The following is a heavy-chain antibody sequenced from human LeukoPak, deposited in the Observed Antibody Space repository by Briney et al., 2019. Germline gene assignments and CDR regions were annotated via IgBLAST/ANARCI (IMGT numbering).Heavy chain of an antibody. Sequence: ASVKVSCKASGYTFTSYYMHWVRQAPGQGLEWMGWIDPNSGGTNYAQKFQGRVTMTRDTSISTAYMELSRLRSDDTAVYYCARGSYSSSWYKFDPWGQGTLVTVSS. D-gene: IGHD6-13*01. V-gene: IGHV1-2*02. CDR2: IDPNSGGT. CDR3: ARGSYSSSWYKFDP. J-gene: IGHJ5*02. CDR1: GYTFTSYY.